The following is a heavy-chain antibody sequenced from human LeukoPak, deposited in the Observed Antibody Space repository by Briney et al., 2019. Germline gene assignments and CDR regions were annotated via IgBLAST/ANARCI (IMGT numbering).Heavy chain of an antibody. D-gene: IGHD6-13*01. V-gene: IGHV4-31*03. CDR1: GGSISSGGYY. CDR2: ISNSGST. Sequence: PSETLSLTCTVSGGSISSGGYYWSWIRQHPGKGLEWIGYISNSGSTYSNPSLKSRVTISLDTSKNQFSLRLSFVTAADTAMYYCARARSAAGNFDYWGQGILVTVSA. CDR3: ARARSAAGNFDY. J-gene: IGHJ4*02.